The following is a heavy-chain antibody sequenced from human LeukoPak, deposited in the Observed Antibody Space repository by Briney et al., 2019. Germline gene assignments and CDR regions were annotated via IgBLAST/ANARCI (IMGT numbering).Heavy chain of an antibody. V-gene: IGHV1-2*02. D-gene: IGHD3-10*01. J-gene: IGHJ4*02. Sequence: SVKVSCKASGYTFTGYYMHWVRQAPGQGLEWMGWINPNSGGTNYAQKFQGRVTMTMDTSISTAYMELSRLRSDDTAVYYCARDDYGITMVRGVIDYWGQGTLVTVSS. CDR3: ARDDYGITMVRGVIDY. CDR1: GYTFTGYY. CDR2: INPNSGGT.